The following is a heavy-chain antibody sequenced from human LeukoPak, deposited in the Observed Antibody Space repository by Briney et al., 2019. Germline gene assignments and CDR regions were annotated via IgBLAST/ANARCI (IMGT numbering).Heavy chain of an antibody. Sequence: ASVKVSCKASGYTFTGYYMHWVRQAPGQGLEWMGWINPNSGGTNYAQKFQGWVTMTRDTSISTAYMELSRLRSDDTAMYYCARHLMVYASMDVWGQGTTVTVSS. CDR2: INPNSGGT. CDR3: ARHLMVYASMDV. V-gene: IGHV1-2*04. J-gene: IGHJ6*02. D-gene: IGHD2-8*01. CDR1: GYTFTGYY.